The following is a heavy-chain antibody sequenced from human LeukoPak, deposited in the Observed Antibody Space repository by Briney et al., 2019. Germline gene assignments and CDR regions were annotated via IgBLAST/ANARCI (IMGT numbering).Heavy chain of an antibody. CDR3: ARESYGDHYFDY. D-gene: IGHD4-17*01. CDR1: GFTFSRYA. CDR2: ISYDGSNK. Sequence: PGGSLRLSCAASGFTFSRYAMHWVRQAPGKGLEWVAVISYDGSNKYYADSVKGRFTISRDNSKNTLYLQMNSLRAEDTAVYYCARESYGDHYFDYWGQGTLVTVSS. J-gene: IGHJ4*02. V-gene: IGHV3-30-3*01.